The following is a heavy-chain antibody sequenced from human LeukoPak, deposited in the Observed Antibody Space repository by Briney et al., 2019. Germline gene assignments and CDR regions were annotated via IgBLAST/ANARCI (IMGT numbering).Heavy chain of an antibody. Sequence: GGSLRLSCAASGFTFSSYAMSWVRQAPGKGLEWVSSISGSGGSTYYADSVKGRFTISRDNSKNTLYLQVNSLRAEDTAVYYRAKEKALVVITYFDYWGQGTLVTVSS. CDR3: AKEKALVVITYFDY. V-gene: IGHV3-23*01. CDR1: GFTFSSYA. CDR2: ISGSGGST. J-gene: IGHJ4*02. D-gene: IGHD3-22*01.